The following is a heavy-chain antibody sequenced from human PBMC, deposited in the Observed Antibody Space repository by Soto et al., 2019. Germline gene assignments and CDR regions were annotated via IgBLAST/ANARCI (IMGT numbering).Heavy chain of an antibody. CDR1: GFTFSSYW. J-gene: IGHJ4*01. CDR3: RKVEHSAWGKFSY. V-gene: IGHV3-74*01. CDR2: INPDGSTT. D-gene: IGHD3-16*01. Sequence: PGGSLRLSCAASGFTFSSYWMHWFRQTPGKGLVWVSRINPDGSTTSYADSVKGRFTISRDNAKNTLYLQMTSLRDEDTAVYYCRKVEHSAWGKFSYWGQGTVDTVS.